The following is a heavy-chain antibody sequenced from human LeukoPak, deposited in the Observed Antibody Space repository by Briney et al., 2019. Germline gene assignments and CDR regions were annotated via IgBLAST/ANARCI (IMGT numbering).Heavy chain of an antibody. V-gene: IGHV3-74*01. CDR2: ISTDGYTT. CDR1: GLAFSAYK. Sequence: PGGSLRLSCAASGLAFSAYKMHWVRQAPRKGLVWVSRISTDGYTTDYADFVQGRFTASRDNTKNTWSLEMNSLRAEDTAVYYCVRDPNWGNDHWGQGILVTVSS. D-gene: IGHD7-27*01. CDR3: VRDPNWGNDH. J-gene: IGHJ4*02.